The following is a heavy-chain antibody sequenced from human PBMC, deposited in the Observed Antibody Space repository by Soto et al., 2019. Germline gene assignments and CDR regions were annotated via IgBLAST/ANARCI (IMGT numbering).Heavy chain of an antibody. CDR1: GYSFTSYW. D-gene: IGHD3-22*01. CDR3: ARCPYDSSGYSAFDI. J-gene: IGHJ3*02. V-gene: IGHV5-10-1*01. Sequence: PGESLKISCKGSGYSFTSYWISWVRQMPGKGLEWMGRIDPSDSYTNYSPSFQGHVTISADKSISTAYLQWSSLKASDTAMYYCARCPYDSSGYSAFDIWGQGTMVTV. CDR2: IDPSDSYT.